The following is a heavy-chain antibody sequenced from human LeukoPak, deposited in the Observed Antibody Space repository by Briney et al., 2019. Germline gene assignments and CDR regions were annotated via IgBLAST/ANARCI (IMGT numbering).Heavy chain of an antibody. CDR3: ARALATVSQYYFDY. Sequence: PSETLSLTCTVSGGSISGYYWSWIRQSPGKGLEWIGNFYYSGNTKYNPSLKSRVTISVDTSKNQFSLKLSSVTAADTAVYYCARALATVSQYYFDYWGQGTLVTVSS. J-gene: IGHJ4*02. V-gene: IGHV4-59*01. CDR1: GGSISGYY. CDR2: FYYSGNT. D-gene: IGHD4-11*01.